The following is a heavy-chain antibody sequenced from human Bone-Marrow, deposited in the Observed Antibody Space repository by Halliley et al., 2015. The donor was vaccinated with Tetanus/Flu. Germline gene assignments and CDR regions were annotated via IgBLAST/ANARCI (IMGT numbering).Heavy chain of an antibody. Sequence: TLSLTCAVNGGSLSGNYWSWIRQPPGKGLEWIGEIIKTGSTDYNPSLKGRVTMSVDTSKNQLSLNLRSVTAADSAVYYCMRAQGPYFNGMDVWSQGTTVTVSS. CDR1: GGSLSGNY. CDR3: MRAQGPYFNGMDV. J-gene: IGHJ6*02. CDR2: IIKTGST. V-gene: IGHV4-34*12.